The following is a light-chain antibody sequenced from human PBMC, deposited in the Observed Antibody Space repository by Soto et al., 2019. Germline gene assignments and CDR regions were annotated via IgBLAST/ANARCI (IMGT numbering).Light chain of an antibody. CDR3: QRYGGPSWT. CDR2: GAS. Sequence: EIVLTQSPGTLSLSPGERATLSCRASQSVTSNYLAWYQQKPGQAPRLLIFGASNRATGIPDKFSGSGSGTDFTLTISRLEPDDFAVYYCQRYGGPSWTFGQGTRLEIK. CDR1: QSVTSNY. J-gene: IGKJ1*01. V-gene: IGKV3-20*01.